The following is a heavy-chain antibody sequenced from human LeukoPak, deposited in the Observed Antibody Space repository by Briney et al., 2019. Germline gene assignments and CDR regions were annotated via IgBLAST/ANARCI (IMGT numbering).Heavy chain of an antibody. Sequence: SETLSLTCTVSRYPISSGYYWVWIRQPPGKGLGWIGTISHSGITYYNPSLESRVTISVDTSKNQFSLTLSSVTAADTAVYYCVRGRGANGWSYWGQGTLVTVSS. V-gene: IGHV4-38-2*02. CDR3: VRGRGANGWSY. J-gene: IGHJ4*02. CDR2: ISHSGIT. D-gene: IGHD6-19*01. CDR1: RYPISSGYY.